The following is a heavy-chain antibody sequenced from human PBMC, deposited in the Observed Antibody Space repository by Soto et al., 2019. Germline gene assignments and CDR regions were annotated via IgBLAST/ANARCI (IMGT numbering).Heavy chain of an antibody. CDR3: AKDLMAGTNY. V-gene: IGHV3-30*18. D-gene: IGHD6-19*01. J-gene: IGHJ4*02. CDR1: GFTFSSYG. Sequence: GGSLRLSCAASGFTFSSYGMHWVRQAPGKGLEWVAVISYDGSNKYYADSVKGRFTISRDNSKNTLYLQMNSLRAEDTAVYYCAKDLMAGTNYWGRGTLVTVSS. CDR2: ISYDGSNK.